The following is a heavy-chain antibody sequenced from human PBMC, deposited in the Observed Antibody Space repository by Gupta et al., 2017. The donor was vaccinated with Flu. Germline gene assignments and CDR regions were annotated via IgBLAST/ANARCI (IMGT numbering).Heavy chain of an antibody. J-gene: IGHJ2*01. Sequence: QVQLQQWGAGLLKPSETLSLTCAVYGGSFSGYYWSWIRQPPGKGLEWIGEINHSGSTNYNPSLKSRVTISVDTSKNQFSLKLSSVTAADTAVYYCARAITPSRIVVFKVRWYFDLWGRGTLVTVSS. D-gene: IGHD2-21*01. CDR2: INHSGST. CDR1: GGSFSGYY. CDR3: ARAITPSRIVVFKVRWYFDL. V-gene: IGHV4-34*01.